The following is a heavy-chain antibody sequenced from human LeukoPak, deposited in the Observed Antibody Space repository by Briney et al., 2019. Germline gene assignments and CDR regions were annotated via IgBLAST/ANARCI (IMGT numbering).Heavy chain of an antibody. Sequence: SETLSLTCAVYGGSFSGYYWSWIRQPPGKGLEWIGEINHSGSTNYNPSLKSRVTISVDTSKNQFSLKLSSVTAADTAVYYCERQWPNPGGWFDPWGQGTLVTVSS. CDR2: INHSGST. CDR3: ERQWPNPGGWFDP. J-gene: IGHJ5*02. D-gene: IGHD6-19*01. CDR1: GGSFSGYY. V-gene: IGHV4-34*01.